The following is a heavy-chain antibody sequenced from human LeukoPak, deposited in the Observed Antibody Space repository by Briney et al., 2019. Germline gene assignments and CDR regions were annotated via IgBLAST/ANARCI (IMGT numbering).Heavy chain of an antibody. Sequence: ASVKVSCKASGYTFISYNINWVRQAPGQGLEWMGGIIPIFGTANYAQKFQGRVTITADESTSTAYMELSSLRSEDTAVYYCASYSSSSGGFDYWGQGTLVTVSS. CDR2: IIPIFGTA. CDR3: ASYSSSSGGFDY. V-gene: IGHV1-69*13. CDR1: GYTFISYN. D-gene: IGHD6-6*01. J-gene: IGHJ4*02.